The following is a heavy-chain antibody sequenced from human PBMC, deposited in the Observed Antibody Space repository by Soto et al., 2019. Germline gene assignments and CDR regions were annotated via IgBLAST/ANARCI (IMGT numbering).Heavy chain of an antibody. J-gene: IGHJ4*02. Sequence: ASVKVSCKASGYTFTSYYMHWVRQAPGQGLEWMGIINPSGGSTSYAQNLQGRVTMTTDPSTSTAYMELRSLRSDDTAVYYCARDLPPVDYWGQGTLVTVSS. CDR1: GYTFTSYY. CDR2: INPSGGST. CDR3: ARDLPPVDY. V-gene: IGHV1-46*01.